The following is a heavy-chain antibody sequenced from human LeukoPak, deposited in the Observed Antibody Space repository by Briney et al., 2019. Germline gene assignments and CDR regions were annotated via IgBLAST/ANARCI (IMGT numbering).Heavy chain of an antibody. CDR3: ARDITPYGGNSDRHFDY. V-gene: IGHV1-46*01. CDR2: INPSGGST. D-gene: IGHD4-23*01. J-gene: IGHJ4*02. Sequence: ASVKVSCKASGYTFTSYYMHWVRQAPGQGLEWMGIINPSGGSTSYAQKFQGRVTMTRDTSTSTVYMELSSLRSEDTAVYYCARDITPYGGNSDRHFDYWGQGTLVTVSS. CDR1: GYTFTSYY.